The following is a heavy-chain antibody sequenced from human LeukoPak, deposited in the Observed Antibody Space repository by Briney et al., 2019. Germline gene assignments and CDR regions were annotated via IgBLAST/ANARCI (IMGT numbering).Heavy chain of an antibody. CDR2: INSDGSTT. CDR1: GSTFSGYW. D-gene: IGHD6-19*01. CDR3: ARGGWYQTNSFDP. J-gene: IGHJ5*02. Sequence: PGGSLRLSCAASGSTFSGYWMHWVRQAPGEGLVWVSRINSDGSTTTYADSVKGRFTISRDNAKNTLYLQMNSLRAEDTAMYYCARGGWYQTNSFDPWGQGTLVTVSS. V-gene: IGHV3-74*01.